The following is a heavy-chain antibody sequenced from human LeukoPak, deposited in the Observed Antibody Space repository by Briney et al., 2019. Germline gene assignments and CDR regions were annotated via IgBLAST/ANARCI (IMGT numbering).Heavy chain of an antibody. J-gene: IGHJ4*02. CDR2: ISSSGSTI. Sequence: TGGSLRLSCAASGFTFSDYYMSWIRQAPGKGLEWVSYISSSGSTIYYADSVKGRFTISRDNAKNSLYLQMNSLRAEDTAVYYCARKNEEDPYYFDYWGQGTLVTVSS. CDR3: ARKNEEDPYYFDY. V-gene: IGHV3-11*04. D-gene: IGHD1-1*01. CDR1: GFTFSDYY.